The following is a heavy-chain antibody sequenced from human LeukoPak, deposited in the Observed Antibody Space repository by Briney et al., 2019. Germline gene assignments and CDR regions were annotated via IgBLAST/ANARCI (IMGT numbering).Heavy chain of an antibody. Sequence: ASVKVSCKASEYTFTGYYMHWVRQAPGQGLEWMGRINPNSGGTNYAQKFQGRVTMTRDTSISTAYMELSRLRSDDTAVYYCARVEDYSNPNDYWGQGTLVTVSS. CDR1: EYTFTGYY. D-gene: IGHD4-11*01. J-gene: IGHJ4*02. CDR2: INPNSGGT. CDR3: ARVEDYSNPNDY. V-gene: IGHV1-2*06.